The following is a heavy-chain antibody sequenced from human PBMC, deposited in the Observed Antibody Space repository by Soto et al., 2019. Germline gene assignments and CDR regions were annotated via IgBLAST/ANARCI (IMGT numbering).Heavy chain of an antibody. CDR1: GGSFSEYY. Sequence: QVQLQQWGAGLLKPSETLSLTCAVSGGSFSEYYWTWIRQSPMKGLEWIGEINHSGYTTYNPSLKSRVTMSVDTSKNQFSLKLTSVTAADTAMYYCARGTVLMVYAIFDYWGQGTLVTVSS. D-gene: IGHD2-8*01. J-gene: IGHJ4*02. CDR2: INHSGYT. V-gene: IGHV4-34*01. CDR3: ARGTVLMVYAIFDY.